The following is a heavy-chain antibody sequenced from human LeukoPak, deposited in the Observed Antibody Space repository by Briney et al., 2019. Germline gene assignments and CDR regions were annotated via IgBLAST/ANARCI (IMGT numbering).Heavy chain of an antibody. CDR3: AAYYTSSDY. D-gene: IGHD3-3*01. CDR1: GFSFSSYA. CDR2: ISISGGRT. J-gene: IGHJ4*02. Sequence: TGGSLRLSCAASGFSFSSYAMSWVRQAPGKWLEWVSAISISGGRTYYADSVKGRFTISRDNSKNTMYLQMNSLRAEDTAVYYCAAYYTSSDYWGQGTLVTVSS. V-gene: IGHV3-23*01.